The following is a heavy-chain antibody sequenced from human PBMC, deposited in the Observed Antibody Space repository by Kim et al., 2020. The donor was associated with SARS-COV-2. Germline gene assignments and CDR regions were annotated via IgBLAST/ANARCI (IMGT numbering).Heavy chain of an antibody. CDR2: IKQDGSEK. J-gene: IGHJ4*02. D-gene: IGHD1-1*01. CDR1: GFTFSDYW. V-gene: IGHV3-7*01. CDR3: ARASTGRSRDY. Sequence: GGSLRLSCAASGFTFSDYWMSWVRQAPGKRLEWVANIKQDGSEKFYVDSVKGRFTISKDNAKNSLYLQMNSLRVEDTAVYYCARASTGRSRDYWGKGTLVTVSS.